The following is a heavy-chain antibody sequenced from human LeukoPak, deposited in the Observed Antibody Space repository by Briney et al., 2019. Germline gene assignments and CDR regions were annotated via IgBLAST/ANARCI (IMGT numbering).Heavy chain of an antibody. Sequence: SGGSLRLSCAASGFTFSNYNMNWVRQAPGKGLEWVSSISGSGSGGSTYYADSVKGRFAISRDNSKNTLYLQMNSLRAEDTAVYYCAKSGYNRFDYWGQGTLVTVSS. CDR2: ISGSGSGGST. D-gene: IGHD5-24*01. V-gene: IGHV3-23*01. CDR1: GFTFSNYN. J-gene: IGHJ4*02. CDR3: AKSGYNRFDY.